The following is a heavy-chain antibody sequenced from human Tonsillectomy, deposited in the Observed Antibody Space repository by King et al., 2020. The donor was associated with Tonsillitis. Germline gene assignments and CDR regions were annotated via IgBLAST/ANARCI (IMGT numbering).Heavy chain of an antibody. CDR2: ISYDGSNK. CDR1: GFTFSSYG. Sequence: VQLVESGGGVVQPGRSLRLSCAASGFTFSSYGMHWVRQAPGKGLEWVAVISYDGSNKYYADSVKGRFTISRDNSKNTLYLQMNSLRAEDTAVYYCAKGRSGWYKEADYWGQGTLVTVSS. CDR3: AKGRSGWYKEADY. D-gene: IGHD6-19*01. J-gene: IGHJ4*02. V-gene: IGHV3-30*18.